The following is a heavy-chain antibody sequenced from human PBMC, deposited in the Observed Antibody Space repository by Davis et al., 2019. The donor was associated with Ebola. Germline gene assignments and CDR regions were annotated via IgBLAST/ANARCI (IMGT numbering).Heavy chain of an antibody. CDR3: ARLGHYYDSSGLDY. D-gene: IGHD3-22*01. CDR1: GYSISSGYY. J-gene: IGHJ4*02. V-gene: IGHV4-38-2*02. Sequence: MPSETLSLTCTVSGYSISSGYYWGWIRQPPGKGLEWIGSIYHSGSTYYNPSLKSRVTISVDTSKNQFSLKLSSVTAADTAVYYCARLGHYYDSSGLDYWGQGTLVTVSS. CDR2: IYHSGST.